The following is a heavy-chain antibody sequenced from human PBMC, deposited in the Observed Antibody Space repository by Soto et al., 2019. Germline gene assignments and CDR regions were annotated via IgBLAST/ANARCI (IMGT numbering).Heavy chain of an antibody. CDR1: GGSISSSRSY. CDR2: IFYAGNT. Sequence: SKTLSLTCNVSGGSISSSRSYWAWFRQPPGKELEWIANIFYAGNTYYNPSLKSRVTVSVDTSKNQFPLKLDSVTAADTAVYYCARQAAAPGIDLWFDPWGQGTLVTVSS. D-gene: IGHD6-13*01. J-gene: IGHJ5*02. V-gene: IGHV4-39*01. CDR3: ARQAAAPGIDLWFDP.